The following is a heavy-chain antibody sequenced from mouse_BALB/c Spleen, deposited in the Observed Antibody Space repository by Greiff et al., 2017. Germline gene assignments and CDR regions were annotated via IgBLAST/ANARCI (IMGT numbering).Heavy chain of an antibody. Sequence: EVQLVESGGGLVKPGGSLKLSCAASGFTFISYTMSWVRQTPEKRLEWVATISSGGSYTYYPDSVKGRFTISRDNAKNTLYLQMSSLKSEDTAMYYCTRNSRYYFDYWGQGTTLTVSS. CDR3: TRNSRYYFDY. CDR1: GFTFISYT. V-gene: IGHV5-6-4*01. CDR2: ISSGGSYT. J-gene: IGHJ2*01.